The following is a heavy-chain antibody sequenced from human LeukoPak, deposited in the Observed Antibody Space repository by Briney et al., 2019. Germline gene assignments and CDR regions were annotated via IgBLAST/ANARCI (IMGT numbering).Heavy chain of an antibody. D-gene: IGHD3-10*01. CDR2: IYYTVST. CDR3: ARAHTVLGDYYGSGRPTRGYFDY. CDR1: LGSINIANKY. V-gene: IGHV4-31*03. J-gene: IGHJ2*01. Sequence: PPETLSLTCTLSLGSINIANKYGSWIRHHPRNGLEWIGFIYYTVSTYYNPSLKSRVTISVPTSKHQFSLRLTSVTPTHTAPSSCARAHTVLGDYYGSGRPTRGYFDYWGRGTLVTVSS.